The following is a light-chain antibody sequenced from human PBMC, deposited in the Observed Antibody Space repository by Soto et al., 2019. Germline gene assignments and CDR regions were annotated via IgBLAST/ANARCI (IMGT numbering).Light chain of an antibody. J-gene: IGKJ5*01. CDR1: QSIDSC. CDR2: KTS. V-gene: IGKV1-5*03. CDR3: QQRNSYPIT. Sequence: DIQMTQSPSTLPASVGDRVTITCRASQSIDSCLAWYQQKPGKAPKLLIYKTSNLESGVPSRFSGSGSGTEFTLTISSLQPEDFATYYCQQRNSYPITFGQGTHWRL.